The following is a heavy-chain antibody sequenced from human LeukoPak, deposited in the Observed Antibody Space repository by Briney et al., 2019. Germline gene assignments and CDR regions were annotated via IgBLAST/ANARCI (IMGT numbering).Heavy chain of an antibody. D-gene: IGHD3-22*01. CDR3: ARDLHSSGYYYSRPYYFDY. J-gene: IGHJ4*02. V-gene: IGHV4-61*08. CDR1: GGSISSGAYY. Sequence: SETLSLTCTVSGGSISSGAYYWSWIRQHPGKGLEWIGEINHSGSTNYNPSLKSRVTISVDTSKNQFSLKLSSVTAADTAVYYCARDLHSSGYYYSRPYYFDYWGQGTLVTVSS. CDR2: INHSGST.